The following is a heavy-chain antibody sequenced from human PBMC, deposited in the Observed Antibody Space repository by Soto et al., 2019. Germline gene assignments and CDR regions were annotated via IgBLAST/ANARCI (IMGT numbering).Heavy chain of an antibody. V-gene: IGHV3-23*01. CDR1: GFTFSSYA. Sequence: PGGSLRLSCAASGFTFSSYAMSWVRQAPGKGLEWVSAISGSGGSTYYADSVKGRFTISRDNSKNTLYLQMNSLRAEDTAVYYCAKVDTRIVGATGPLDYWGQGTLVTVSS. CDR3: AKVDTRIVGATGPLDY. D-gene: IGHD1-26*01. CDR2: ISGSGGST. J-gene: IGHJ4*02.